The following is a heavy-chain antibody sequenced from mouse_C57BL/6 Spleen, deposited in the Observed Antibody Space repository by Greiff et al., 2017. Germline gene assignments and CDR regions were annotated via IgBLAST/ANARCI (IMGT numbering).Heavy chain of an antibody. CDR2: IDPSDSET. J-gene: IGHJ2*01. V-gene: IGHV1-52*01. D-gene: IGHD6-1*01. CDR1: GYTFTSYW. CDR3: ARGAYPLYYFDY. Sequence: QVQLQQPGAELVRPGSSVKLSCKASGYTFTSYWMHWVKQRPIQGLEWIGNIDPSDSETHYNQKFKDKATLTVDKSSSTAYMQLSSLTSEDSAVYYCARGAYPLYYFDYWGQGTTLTVSS.